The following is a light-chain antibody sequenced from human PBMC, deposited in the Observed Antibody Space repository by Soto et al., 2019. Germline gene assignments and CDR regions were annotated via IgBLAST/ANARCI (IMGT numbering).Light chain of an antibody. CDR1: QSVSSSY. CDR2: GAS. V-gene: IGKV3-20*01. CDR3: QQYGSSPLT. J-gene: IGKJ4*01. Sequence: EIVLTQSPGTLSLSPGERATLSCRASQSVSSSYLAWYQQKPGQAPRLLIYGASSRATGIPDRFSGSVSGTDFTLTISRLEPEDFAVYYRQQYGSSPLTFGGGTKVEIK.